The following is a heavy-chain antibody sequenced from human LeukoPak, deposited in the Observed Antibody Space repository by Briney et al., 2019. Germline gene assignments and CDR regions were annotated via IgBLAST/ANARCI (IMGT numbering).Heavy chain of an antibody. CDR3: ARRAGAYSHPYDY. D-gene: IGHD4/OR15-4a*01. CDR1: GFSFDDYG. V-gene: IGHV3-20*04. Sequence: PGGSLRLSCAASGFSFDDYGMTWVRQAPGKGLEWVSVINWNGANTGYADSVKGRFTISRDNSKNTLYLQMNSLRAEDTAVYYCARRAGAYSHPYDYWGQGTLVTVSS. J-gene: IGHJ4*02. CDR2: INWNGANT.